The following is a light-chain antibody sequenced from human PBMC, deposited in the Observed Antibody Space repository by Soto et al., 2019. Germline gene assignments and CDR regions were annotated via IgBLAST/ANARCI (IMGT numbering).Light chain of an antibody. Sequence: IQIPQSPSSLSASLGGRGTITFRASQTIKNYLAWYQQKPGKVPKLLIYKASTLGTGVPSRFSGSGSGTEFTLTISSLQPDDFGTYYCQQYDTYWTFGQGTKVDIK. CDR2: KAS. V-gene: IGKV1-5*03. CDR3: QQYDTYWT. CDR1: QTIKNY. J-gene: IGKJ1*01.